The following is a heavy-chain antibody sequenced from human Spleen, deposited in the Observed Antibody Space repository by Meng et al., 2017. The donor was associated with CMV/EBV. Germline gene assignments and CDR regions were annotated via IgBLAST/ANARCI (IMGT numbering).Heavy chain of an antibody. J-gene: IGHJ3*02. CDR1: GYTFASYY. Sequence: ASVKVSCKASGYTFASYYLHWVRQAPGQGLEWMGIINPTTGSTTYAQKFQGRVTMTRDTSTNTVYMELSTLRSEDTAVYYCARPPTTLDVYGFEIWGQGTMVTVSS. CDR2: INPTTGST. CDR3: ARPPTTLDVYGFEI. D-gene: IGHD1-1*01. V-gene: IGHV1-46*01.